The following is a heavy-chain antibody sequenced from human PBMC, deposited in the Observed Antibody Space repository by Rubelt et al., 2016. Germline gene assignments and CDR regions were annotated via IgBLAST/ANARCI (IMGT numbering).Heavy chain of an antibody. CDR2: IKQDGSEK. V-gene: IGHV3-7*03. J-gene: IGHJ4*02. CDR3: ARELWVTIFGVGGEYYFDY. CDR1: GFTFSDYY. D-gene: IGHD3-3*01. Sequence: VVSGGGLVKPGGSLRLSCAASGFTFSDYYMSWIRQAPGKGLEWVANIKQDGSEKYYVDSVKGRFTISRDNTKNSLYLQMNSLRAEDTAVYYCARELWVTIFGVGGEYYFDYWGQGTLVTVSS.